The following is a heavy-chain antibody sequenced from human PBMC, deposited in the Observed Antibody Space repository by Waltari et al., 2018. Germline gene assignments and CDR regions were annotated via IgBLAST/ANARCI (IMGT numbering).Heavy chain of an antibody. CDR1: DGAISIFS. CDR2: NSTRAGT. CDR3: ARDTGGWYYDL. V-gene: IGHV4-4*07. Sequence: QVQLLQSGPGLVKPSETLSLTCTVSDGAISIFSWTWIRPPPGKGPEWIGHNSTRAGTKYNPSLESRVSLSVDTSKNQFSLRLTSVTAADTALYYCARDTGGWYYDLWGRGSLVTVSS. J-gene: IGHJ2*01. D-gene: IGHD3-10*01.